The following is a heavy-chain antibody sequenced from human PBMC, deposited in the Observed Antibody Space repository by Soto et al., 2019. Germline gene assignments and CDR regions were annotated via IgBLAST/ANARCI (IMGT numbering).Heavy chain of an antibody. D-gene: IGHD3-16*01. CDR2: ISAYNGNT. V-gene: IGHV1-18*01. Sequence: QVQLVQSGAEVKKPGASVKVSCKASGYTFTNFGISWVRQAPGQGLEWMGWISAYNGNTNYAQKFQGRVTMTTDTSKSADYMEVRSLRFDDAAVYYWARGGTPIDYWGQGTLVTVSS. CDR3: ARGGTPIDY. J-gene: IGHJ4*02. CDR1: GYTFTNFG.